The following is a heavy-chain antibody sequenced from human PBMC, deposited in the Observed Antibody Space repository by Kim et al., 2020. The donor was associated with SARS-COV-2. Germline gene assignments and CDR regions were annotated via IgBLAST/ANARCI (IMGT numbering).Heavy chain of an antibody. CDR2: VYHSGST. J-gene: IGHJ4*02. Sequence: SETLSLTCTVSGGSISSGFNYWGWIRQPPGKGLEWIGRVYHSGSTYDSPSLKSRVTVSVDTSKNEFYLKVSSVTAADTAVYFCARLPHDSSGYVDSWGPGNLVPVS. D-gene: IGHD3-22*01. CDR1: GGSISSGFNY. V-gene: IGHV4-39*01. CDR3: ARLPHDSSGYVDS.